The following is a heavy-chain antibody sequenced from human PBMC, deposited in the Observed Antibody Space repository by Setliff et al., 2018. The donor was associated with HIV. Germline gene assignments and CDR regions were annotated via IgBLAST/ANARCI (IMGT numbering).Heavy chain of an antibody. Sequence: LSLTCTVSGDSIISSRNFWGWFRQPPGKGLEWIGNIHSSGSTYYNPSLKSRVFISVDLSINQFSLKLHSVTAADTAVYYCVRAQGYYYGSGNYNWFDPWGQGTLVTVSS. J-gene: IGHJ5*02. V-gene: IGHV4-39*01. CDR1: GDSIISSRNF. D-gene: IGHD3-10*01. CDR3: VRAQGYYYGSGNYNWFDP. CDR2: IHSSGST.